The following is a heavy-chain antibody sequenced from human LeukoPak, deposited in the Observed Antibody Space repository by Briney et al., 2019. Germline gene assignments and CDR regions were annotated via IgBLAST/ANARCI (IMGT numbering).Heavy chain of an antibody. V-gene: IGHV3-30*02. CDR2: IQNDGSDK. Sequence: GGSLRLSCAASGINFRGSGMHWVRQAPGKGLEWVTFIQNDGSDKSYAASVQGRFTISRDNSKNTVYLHMNSLRADDTALYYCAREGGRAAPGRFDYWGQGTLVTVSS. D-gene: IGHD6-13*01. CDR1: GINFRGSG. J-gene: IGHJ4*02. CDR3: AREGGRAAPGRFDY.